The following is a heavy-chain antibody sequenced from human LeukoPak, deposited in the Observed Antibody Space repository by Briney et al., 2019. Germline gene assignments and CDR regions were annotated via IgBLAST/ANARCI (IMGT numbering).Heavy chain of an antibody. CDR1: GGSFSGYY. D-gene: IGHD2-15*01. V-gene: IGHV4-34*01. CDR2: INHSGST. J-gene: IGHJ4*02. CDR3: ARGNSRPRRFVFES. Sequence: ASETLSLTCAVYGGSFSGYYWSWIRQPPGKGLEWIGEINHSGSTNYNPSLKSRVTISVDTSKNQYSLKLSSVTAADTAVYYCARGNSRPRRFVFESWGQGTLVTVSS.